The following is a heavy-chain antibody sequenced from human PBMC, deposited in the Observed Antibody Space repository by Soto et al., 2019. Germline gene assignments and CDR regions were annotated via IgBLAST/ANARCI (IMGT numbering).Heavy chain of an antibody. J-gene: IGHJ6*02. V-gene: IGHV1-18*01. D-gene: IGHD2-21*02. CDR1: DYTFTSYG. CDR2: ISAYNGNT. CDR3: ARASSYCGGDCYYYYGMDV. Sequence: QVQLVQSGAEVKKPGASVKVSCKASDYTFTSYGITWVRQAPGQGLEWMGGISAYNGNTNYAQKLQGRVTMTTDTSTSTAYMELRSLRSDDTAVYYCARASSYCGGDCYYYYGMDVWGQGTTVTVSS.